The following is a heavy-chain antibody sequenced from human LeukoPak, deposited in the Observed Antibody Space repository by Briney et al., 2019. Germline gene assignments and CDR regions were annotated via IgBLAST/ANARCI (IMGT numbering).Heavy chain of an antibody. V-gene: IGHV3-30*03. Sequence: PGGSLRLSCAASGFTFSTYSIHWVRQAPGKGLEWVTVISADGRIQYYSDSVKGRFTISRDNSLNTLHLQMNSLRTGDTAMYYCAREFGHDRWYFDYWDQGALVTVSS. CDR1: GFTFSTYS. J-gene: IGHJ4*02. CDR3: AREFGHDRWYFDY. D-gene: IGHD5-12*01. CDR2: ISADGRIQ.